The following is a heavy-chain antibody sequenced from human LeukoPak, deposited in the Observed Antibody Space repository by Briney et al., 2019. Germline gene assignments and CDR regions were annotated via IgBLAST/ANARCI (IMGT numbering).Heavy chain of an antibody. Sequence: PSETLSPTCTVSGGSISSSSYYWGWIRQPPGKGLEWIGSIYYSGSTYYNPSLKSRVTISVDTSKNQFSLKLSSVTAADTAVYYCARVYGASWYFDLWGRGTLVTVSS. V-gene: IGHV4-39*01. CDR3: ARVYGASWYFDL. D-gene: IGHD4-17*01. CDR2: IYYSGST. CDR1: GGSISSSSYY. J-gene: IGHJ2*01.